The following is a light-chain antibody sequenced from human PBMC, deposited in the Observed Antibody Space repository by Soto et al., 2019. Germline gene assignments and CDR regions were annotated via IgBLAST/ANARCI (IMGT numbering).Light chain of an antibody. CDR1: TSDVGRYNY. CDR2: DVS. V-gene: IGLV2-14*03. Sequence: SLLAQPASVSGSPGQSISISCTGTTSDVGRYNYVSWYQQHPGKAPKLMIYDVSYRPSWVSNRFSGSKSGITASLTISGLQAEDEADYYCNSFTTSSTYVFGTGTKVTVL. J-gene: IGLJ1*01. CDR3: NSFTTSSTYV.